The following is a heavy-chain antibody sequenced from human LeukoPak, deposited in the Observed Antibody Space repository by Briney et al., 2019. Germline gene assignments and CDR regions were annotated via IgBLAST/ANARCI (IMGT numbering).Heavy chain of an antibody. CDR3: AKAGAVVVVAAKYFDY. V-gene: IGHV3-23*01. CDR1: GFTFSSYS. D-gene: IGHD2-15*01. J-gene: IGHJ4*02. CDR2: ISGSGGST. Sequence: GGSLRLSCAASGFTFSSYSMNWVRQAPGKGLEWVSAISGSGGSTYYADSVKGRFTISRDNSKNTLYLQMNSLRAEDTAVYYCAKAGAVVVVAAKYFDYWGQGTLVTVSS.